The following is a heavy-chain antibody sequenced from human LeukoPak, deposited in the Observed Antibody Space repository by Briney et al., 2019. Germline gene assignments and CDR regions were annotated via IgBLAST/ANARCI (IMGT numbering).Heavy chain of an antibody. CDR3: ARPYGDYDDY. V-gene: IGHV4-39*01. J-gene: IGHJ4*02. CDR1: GGSISSSSYY. CDR2: IYYSGST. D-gene: IGHD4-17*01. Sequence: PSETLSLTCTVSGGSISSSSYYWGWIRQPPGKGLEWIGSIYYSGSTYYNTSLKSRVTISVDTSKNQFSLKLSSVTAADTAVYYCARPYGDYDDYWGQGTLVTVS.